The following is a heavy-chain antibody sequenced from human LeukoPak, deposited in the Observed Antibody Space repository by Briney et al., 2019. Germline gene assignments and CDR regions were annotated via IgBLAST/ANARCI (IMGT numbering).Heavy chain of an antibody. CDR1: GYTFTSYG. CDR2: ISAYNGNT. CDR3: AWQKTYYYDSSGYYHAFDI. D-gene: IGHD3-22*01. V-gene: IGHV1-18*01. J-gene: IGHJ3*02. Sequence: GASVKVSCKASGYTFTSYGISWVRQAPGQGLEWMGWISAYNGNTNYAQKLQGRVTMTRDTSISTAYMELSRLRSDDTAVYYCAWQKTYYYDSSGYYHAFDIWGQGTMVTVSS.